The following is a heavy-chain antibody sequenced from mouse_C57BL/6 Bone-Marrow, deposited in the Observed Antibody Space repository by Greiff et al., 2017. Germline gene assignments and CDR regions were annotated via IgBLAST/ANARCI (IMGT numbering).Heavy chain of an antibody. D-gene: IGHD1-1*01. Sequence: EVKVVESGGDLVKPGGSLKLSCAASGFTFSSYGISWVRQTPDKRLEWVATISSGGSYTYYPDSVKGRFTISRDNAKNTLYLQMSSLKSEDTAMYYCARHEDGSSYNWYFDVWGTGTTVTVSS. CDR3: ARHEDGSSYNWYFDV. J-gene: IGHJ1*03. CDR2: ISSGGSYT. CDR1: GFTFSSYG. V-gene: IGHV5-6*01.